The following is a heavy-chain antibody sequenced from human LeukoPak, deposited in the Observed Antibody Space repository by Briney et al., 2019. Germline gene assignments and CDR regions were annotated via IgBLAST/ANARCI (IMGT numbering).Heavy chain of an antibody. CDR2: IRSSTYI. J-gene: IGHJ5*02. V-gene: IGHV3-21*01. D-gene: IGHD4-23*01. CDR3: ARGRGGGTSTFDP. Sequence: GGSLRLSCAASGFTFSSYSMNWVRQAPGKGLEWVSSIRSSTYINYADSTKGRFTTSRDNAKNSLYLQMNSLRAEDTAVYYCARGRGGGTSTFDPWGQGTLVTVSS. CDR1: GFTFSSYS.